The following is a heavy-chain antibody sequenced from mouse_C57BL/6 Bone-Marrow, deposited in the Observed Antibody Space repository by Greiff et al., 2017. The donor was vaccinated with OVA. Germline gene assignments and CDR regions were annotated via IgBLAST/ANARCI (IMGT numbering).Heavy chain of an antibody. CDR2: IHPSASDT. D-gene: IGHD1-3*01. V-gene: IGHV1-74*01. Sequence: QVQLKQPGAELVKPGASVKVSCKASGYTFTSYWMHWVKQRPGQGLEWIGRIHPSASDTNSNKKFKGKAPLTVDNSSSTAYMQLSSLTSGDTAVDYGAKVRRRYAMDYWGQGTSVTVSS. J-gene: IGHJ4*01. CDR3: AKVRRRYAMDY. CDR1: GYTFTSYW.